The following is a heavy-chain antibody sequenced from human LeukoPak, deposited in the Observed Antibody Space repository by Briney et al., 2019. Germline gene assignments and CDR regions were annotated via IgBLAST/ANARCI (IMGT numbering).Heavy chain of an antibody. D-gene: IGHD6-19*01. CDR3: TKGSRNNSGWYRDY. Sequence: GGSLRLSCAASGFTFSSYAMSWVRQAPGKGLEWVPAITGSGGSTNYADSVKGRFTISRDNSKNMLYLQMNSLRAEDTAVYYCTKGSRNNSGWYRDYWGQGTLVTVSS. CDR1: GFTFSSYA. J-gene: IGHJ4*02. V-gene: IGHV3-23*01. CDR2: ITGSGGST.